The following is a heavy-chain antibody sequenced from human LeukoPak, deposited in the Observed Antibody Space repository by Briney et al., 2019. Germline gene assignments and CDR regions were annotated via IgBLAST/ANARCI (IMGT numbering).Heavy chain of an antibody. CDR3: ARDLVDGVGAPRAY. J-gene: IGHJ4*02. Sequence: ASVKVSCKASGYTFTNYGITWMRQAPGQGLEWMGWINTYNGNTNYAQKLQGRVTITTDTSTSTAYMELRSLRSYDTAVFYCARDLVDGVGAPRAYWGQGALVTVSS. CDR2: INTYNGNT. CDR1: GYTFTNYG. V-gene: IGHV1-18*01. D-gene: IGHD1-26*01.